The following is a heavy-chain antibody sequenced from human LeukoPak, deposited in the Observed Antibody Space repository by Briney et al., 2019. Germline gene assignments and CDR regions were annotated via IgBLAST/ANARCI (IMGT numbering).Heavy chain of an antibody. CDR2: IKQNGGDQ. V-gene: IGHV3-7*01. J-gene: IGHJ3*02. Sequence: GGSLRLSCSASGFTFSSYWMSWVRQAPGKGLEWVANIKQNGGDQNYVDSVKGRFTISRDDAKNSLFLQINSLRAEDTAVYHCARDDIVTYAFDIWGQGTMVTVSP. CDR1: GFTFSSYW. CDR3: ARDDIVTYAFDI. D-gene: IGHD2-21*01.